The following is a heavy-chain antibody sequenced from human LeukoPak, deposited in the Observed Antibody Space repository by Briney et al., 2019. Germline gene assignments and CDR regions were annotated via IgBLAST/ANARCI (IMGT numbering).Heavy chain of an antibody. D-gene: IGHD2-15*01. CDR3: ARDNRYCSGGTCYPGQDY. Sequence: PSETLSLTCTVSGGSISNYYWNWIRQPAGKGLEWIGRIYASGTINYNPSLKSRVTMSLDTSKSQFSLILSSVTAADTAVYYCARDNRYCSGGTCYPGQDYWGQGTLVTVSS. CDR2: IYASGTI. CDR1: GGSISNYY. V-gene: IGHV4-4*07. J-gene: IGHJ4*02.